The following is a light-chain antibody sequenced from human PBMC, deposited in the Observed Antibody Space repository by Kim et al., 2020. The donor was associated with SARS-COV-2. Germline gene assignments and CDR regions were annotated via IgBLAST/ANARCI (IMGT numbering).Light chain of an antibody. CDR1: KLGDKY. J-gene: IGLJ1*01. CDR3: QAWDSSTQRV. Sequence: SPRKTAHITCSWDKLGDKYACLYQQKPGPSPLLVIYQDSQRASGIPERFSGSNSGNTATLTISGTQAMDEADYYCQAWDSSTQRVFGTGTKVTVL. CDR2: QDS. V-gene: IGLV3-1*01.